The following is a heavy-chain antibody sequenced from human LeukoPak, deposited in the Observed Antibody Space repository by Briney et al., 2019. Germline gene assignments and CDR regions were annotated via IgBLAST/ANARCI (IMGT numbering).Heavy chain of an antibody. D-gene: IGHD2-2*01. CDR1: GYTFTGYY. Sequence: ASVKVSCKASGYTFTGYYMHWVRQAPGQGLEWMGWINPNSGGTNYAQKFQGRVTMTRDTSISTAYMELSRLRSDDTAVYYCARAGPFVVVPAAIEDYWGQGTLVTVSS. J-gene: IGHJ4*02. CDR3: ARAGPFVVVPAAIEDY. CDR2: INPNSGGT. V-gene: IGHV1-2*02.